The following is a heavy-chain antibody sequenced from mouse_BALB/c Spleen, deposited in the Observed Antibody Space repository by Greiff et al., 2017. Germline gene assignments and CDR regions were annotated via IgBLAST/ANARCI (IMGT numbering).Heavy chain of an antibody. CDR1: GYTFTDYN. D-gene: IGHD1-1*01. Sequence: VQLQQSGPELVKPGASVKIPCKASGYTFTDYNMDWVKQSHGKSLEWIGDINPNNGGTIYNQKFKGKATLTVDKSSSTAYMELRSLTSEDSAVYYCARREDYFAWFAYWGQGTLVTVSA. V-gene: IGHV1-18*01. J-gene: IGHJ3*01. CDR2: INPNNGGT. CDR3: ARREDYFAWFAY.